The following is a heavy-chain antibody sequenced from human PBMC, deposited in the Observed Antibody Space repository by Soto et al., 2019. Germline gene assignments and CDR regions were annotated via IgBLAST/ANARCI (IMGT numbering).Heavy chain of an antibody. J-gene: IGHJ4*02. CDR2: ISGSGGST. Sequence: GGSQRLWCAASGFTFEDYSMRWVRQAQGKGLEWVSGISGSGGSTYYADSVRGRFTISRDNSKNTLYLQMNSQRAEDTAVYYCAKERAITIFGVVPFDYWGQGTLVTVSS. CDR3: AKERAITIFGVVPFDY. CDR1: GFTFEDYS. V-gene: IGHV3-23*01. D-gene: IGHD3-3*01.